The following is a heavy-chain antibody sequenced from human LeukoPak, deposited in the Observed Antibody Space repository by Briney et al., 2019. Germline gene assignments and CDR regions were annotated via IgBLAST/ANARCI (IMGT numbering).Heavy chain of an antibody. Sequence: GGSLRLSCAASGFTFSSYEMNWVRQAPGKGLEWVSYISSSGSTIYYADSVKGRFTISRDNAKNSLYLQMNSLRAEDTAVYYCARTRDTAYDAFDIWGQGTMVTVSS. V-gene: IGHV3-48*03. CDR3: ARTRDTAYDAFDI. D-gene: IGHD5-18*01. CDR2: ISSSGSTI. J-gene: IGHJ3*02. CDR1: GFTFSSYE.